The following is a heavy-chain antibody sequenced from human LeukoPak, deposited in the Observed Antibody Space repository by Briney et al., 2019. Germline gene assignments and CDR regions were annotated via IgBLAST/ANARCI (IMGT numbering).Heavy chain of an antibody. CDR1: GYTFTSYA. CDR2: INPNSGGT. J-gene: IGHJ3*02. CDR3: ARDLFYSSSWYNAFDI. D-gene: IGHD6-13*01. V-gene: IGHV1-2*02. Sequence: GASVKVSCKASGYTFTSYAMNWVRQAPGQGLEWMGLINPNSGGTNYAQTFQGRVTMTRDTSISTAYMELSRLRSDDTAVYYCARDLFYSSSWYNAFDIWGQGTMVTVSS.